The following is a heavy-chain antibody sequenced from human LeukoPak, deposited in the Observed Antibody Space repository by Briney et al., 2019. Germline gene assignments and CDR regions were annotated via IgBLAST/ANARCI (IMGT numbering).Heavy chain of an antibody. J-gene: IGHJ4*02. CDR3: ARDSSGYHDFDY. CDR1: GFTFSDYY. V-gene: IGHV3-11*04. D-gene: IGHD3-22*01. Sequence: GGSLRLSCAAPGFTFSDYYMSWIRQAPGKGLEWVSYISSSGSTIYYADSVKGRFTISRDSAKNSLYLQMNSLRAEDTAVYYCARDSSGYHDFDYWGQGTLVTVSS. CDR2: ISSSGSTI.